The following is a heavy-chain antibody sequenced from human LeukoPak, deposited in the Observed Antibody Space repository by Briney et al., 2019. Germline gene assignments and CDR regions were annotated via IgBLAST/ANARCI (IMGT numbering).Heavy chain of an antibody. CDR3: ARGGYYDSSGYYYFDY. Sequence: SGTLSLTCTVSGGSVSSNNWWSWVRQPPGKGLEWIGYIYDSGSTNYNPSLKSRVTISAGTSKNQFSLRLSSVTAADTAVYYCARGGYYDSSGYYYFDYWGQGTLVTVSS. CDR2: IYDSGST. CDR1: GGSVSSNNW. D-gene: IGHD3-22*01. J-gene: IGHJ4*02. V-gene: IGHV4-4*02.